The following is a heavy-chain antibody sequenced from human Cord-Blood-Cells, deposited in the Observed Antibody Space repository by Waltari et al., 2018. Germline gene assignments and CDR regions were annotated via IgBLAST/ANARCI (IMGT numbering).Heavy chain of an antibody. D-gene: IGHD2-2*01. CDR2: IRRYNGNT. Sequence: QVQLVQSGAEVKKPGASVKVSCKASGYTFTSYGISWVRQAPGQGLEWMGWIRRYNGNTNYAQKLQGRVTMTTDTSTSTAYMELRSLSSDDTAVYYCARSSIVVVPAAIEGYWFDPWGQGTLVTVSS. CDR3: ARSSIVVVPAAIEGYWFDP. CDR1: GYTFTSYG. J-gene: IGHJ5*02. V-gene: IGHV1-18*01.